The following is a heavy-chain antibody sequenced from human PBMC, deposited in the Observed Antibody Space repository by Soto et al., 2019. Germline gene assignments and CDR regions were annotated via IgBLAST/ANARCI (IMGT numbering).Heavy chain of an antibody. D-gene: IGHD4-17*01. J-gene: IGHJ6*02. Sequence: VSGGSLSSYYWSWIRQPPGKGLEWIGYIYYSGSTNYNPSLKRRVTISVDTSKNQFSLKLSSVTAADTAVYYCARATVDHYYYYGMDVWGQGTTVTVSS. CDR2: IYYSGST. V-gene: IGHV4-59*01. CDR1: GGSLSSYY. CDR3: ARATVDHYYYYGMDV.